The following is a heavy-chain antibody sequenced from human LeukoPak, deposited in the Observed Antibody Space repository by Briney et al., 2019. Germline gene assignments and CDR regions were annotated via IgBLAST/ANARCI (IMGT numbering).Heavy chain of an antibody. J-gene: IGHJ4*02. Sequence: PGGSLRLSCTASGFTFNNYAMYWVCQAPGKGLEWVSGIFGSGGSAHYAESVKGRFTISRDNSKNTVYLQMNSLRAEDTAVYYCGKTTTGYSSGRYPAWPVDYWGQGTLVTVSS. D-gene: IGHD6-19*01. CDR2: IFGSGGSA. CDR3: GKTTTGYSSGRYPAWPVDY. V-gene: IGHV3-23*01. CDR1: GFTFNNYA.